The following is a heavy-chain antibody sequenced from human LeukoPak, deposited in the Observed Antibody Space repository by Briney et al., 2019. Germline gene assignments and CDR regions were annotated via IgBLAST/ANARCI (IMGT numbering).Heavy chain of an antibody. Sequence: PGGSLRLSRAASGFTFSSYSMNWVRQAPGKGLEWVSSISSSSSYIYYADSVKGRFTISRDNSKNTLYLQMNSLRAEDTAVYYCARDYYDSSGYYYFDYWGHGTLVTVSS. J-gene: IGHJ4*01. D-gene: IGHD3-22*01. CDR2: ISSSSSYI. V-gene: IGHV3-21*01. CDR3: ARDYYDSSGYYYFDY. CDR1: GFTFSSYS.